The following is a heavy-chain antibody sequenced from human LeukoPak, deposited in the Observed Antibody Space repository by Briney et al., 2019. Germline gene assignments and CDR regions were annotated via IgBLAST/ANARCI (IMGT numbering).Heavy chain of an antibody. CDR1: GGTFSSYA. CDR2: IIPIFGIA. Sequence: ASVEVSCKASGGTFSSYAISWVRQAPGQGLEWMGRIIPIFGIANYAQKFQGRVTITADKSTSTAYMELSSLRSEDTAVYYCARERMTTVTRRALDYWAREPWSPSPQ. D-gene: IGHD4-17*01. J-gene: IGHJ4*02. CDR3: ARERMTTVTRRALDY. V-gene: IGHV1-69*04.